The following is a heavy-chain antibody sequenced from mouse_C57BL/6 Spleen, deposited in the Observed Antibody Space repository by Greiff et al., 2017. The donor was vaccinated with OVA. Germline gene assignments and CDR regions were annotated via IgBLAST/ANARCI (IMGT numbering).Heavy chain of an antibody. J-gene: IGHJ4*01. V-gene: IGHV5-16*01. CDR3: ARGEGYAMDY. CDR2: INYDGSST. Sequence: EVMLVESEGGLVQPGSSMKLSCTASGFTFSDYYMAWVRQVPEKGLEWVANINYDGSSTYYLDSLKSRFIISRDNAKNILYLQMSSLKSEDTATYYCARGEGYAMDYWGQGTSVTVSS. CDR1: GFTFSDYY.